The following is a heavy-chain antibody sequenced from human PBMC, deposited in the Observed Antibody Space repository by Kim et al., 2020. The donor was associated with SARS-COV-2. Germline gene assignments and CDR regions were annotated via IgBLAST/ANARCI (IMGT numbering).Heavy chain of an antibody. CDR3: ARGETASI. CDR2: MNPKNGNT. Sequence: VKVSCKASGYTFASYDIDWVRPAPGQGLEWMGWMNPKNGNTGYAQRFQGRVTMTRNTSISTAYMELSSLKSEDTAMYFCARGETASIWGQGTMVTVSS. CDR1: GYTFASYD. V-gene: IGHV1-8*01. J-gene: IGHJ3*02.